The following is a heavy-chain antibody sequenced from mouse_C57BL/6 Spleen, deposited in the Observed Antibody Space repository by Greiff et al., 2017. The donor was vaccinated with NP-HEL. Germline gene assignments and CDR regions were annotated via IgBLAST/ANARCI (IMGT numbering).Heavy chain of an antibody. J-gene: IGHJ2*01. D-gene: IGHD1-1*01. Sequence: QVQLQQPGAELVKPGASVKLSCKASGYTFTSYWMHWVKQRPGQGLEWIGMIHPNSGSTNYNEKFKSKATLTVDKSSSTAYMQLSSLTSEDSAVYYCARPITAVVEGLFVYWGKGTTLTVSS. CDR3: ARPITAVVEGLFVY. CDR1: GYTFTSYW. CDR2: IHPNSGST. V-gene: IGHV1-64*01.